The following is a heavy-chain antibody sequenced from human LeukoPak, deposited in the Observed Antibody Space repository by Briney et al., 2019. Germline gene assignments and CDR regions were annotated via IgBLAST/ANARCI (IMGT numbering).Heavy chain of an antibody. CDR3: ARNQQLGGHSYYYYGMDV. CDR1: GFTFSNYA. D-gene: IGHD3-16*01. CDR2: ISVSGSST. V-gene: IGHV3-23*01. Sequence: GGSLRLSCAASGFTFSNYAMSWVRQAPGKGLEWVSAISVSGSSTYYANSVKGRFTISRDNSKNTLYLQMNSLRADDTAIYYCARNQQLGGHSYYYYGMDVWGQGTTVTVSS. J-gene: IGHJ6*02.